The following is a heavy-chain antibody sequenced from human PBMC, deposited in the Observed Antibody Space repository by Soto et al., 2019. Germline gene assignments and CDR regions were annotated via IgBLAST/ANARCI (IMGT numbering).Heavy chain of an antibody. CDR1: GFSLSNARMG. D-gene: IGHD6-13*01. CDR2: IFSNDEK. J-gene: IGHJ5*02. V-gene: IGHV2-26*01. Sequence: QVTLKESGPVLVKPTETLTLTCTVSGFSLSNARMGVSWIRQPPGKALEWLAHIFSNDEKSYSTSLKSRLTISKDTSKSQVVLTMTNTYPVDTDTYYCARTYSSSWYELITRFDPWGQGTLVTVSS. CDR3: ARTYSSSWYELITRFDP.